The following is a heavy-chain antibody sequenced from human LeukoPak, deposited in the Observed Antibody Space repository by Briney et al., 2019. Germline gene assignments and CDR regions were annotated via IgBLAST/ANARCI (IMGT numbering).Heavy chain of an antibody. J-gene: IGHJ1*01. D-gene: IGHD6-13*01. Sequence: SQTLSLTCAISGDSVSSNSAAWNWITQSPSRGLEWLGRTYYRSKWYNDYAVSVKSRITINPDTSKNQFSLKLSSVTAADTAVYYCARPHSAAGLKYFQHWGQGTLVTVSS. CDR2: TYYRSKWYN. CDR3: ARPHSAAGLKYFQH. V-gene: IGHV6-1*01. CDR1: GDSVSSNSAA.